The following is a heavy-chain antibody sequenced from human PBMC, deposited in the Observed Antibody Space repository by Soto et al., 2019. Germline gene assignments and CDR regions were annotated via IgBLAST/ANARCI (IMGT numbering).Heavy chain of an antibody. D-gene: IGHD3-16*01. CDR1: GFTLRGYW. J-gene: IGHJ4*02. CDR2: IKQDGSNK. CDR3: AGGGGNFDQ. Sequence: EVQLVESGGGLVQPGGSLRLTCEASGFTLRGYWMSWVRQAPGKGLEWVANIKQDGSNKYYLDSVKGRFTISRDNDQKLFYLQMDNLRVEDTAVFYCAGGGGNFDQWGQGILVTVSS. V-gene: IGHV3-7*04.